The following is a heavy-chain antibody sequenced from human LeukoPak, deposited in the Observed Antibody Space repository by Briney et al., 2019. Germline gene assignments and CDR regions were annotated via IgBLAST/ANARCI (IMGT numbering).Heavy chain of an antibody. J-gene: IGHJ4*02. D-gene: IGHD1-26*01. V-gene: IGHV3-23*01. Sequence: GGSLRLSCAASGFTFSSYAMSWVRQAPGKGLEWVSGISGSGDNTYYADSVKGRFTISRDNSKNTLYVQVNSLGTEGTAAYYCAKGSYYYFDYWGQGTLVTVSS. CDR2: ISGSGDNT. CDR1: GFTFSSYA. CDR3: AKGSYYYFDY.